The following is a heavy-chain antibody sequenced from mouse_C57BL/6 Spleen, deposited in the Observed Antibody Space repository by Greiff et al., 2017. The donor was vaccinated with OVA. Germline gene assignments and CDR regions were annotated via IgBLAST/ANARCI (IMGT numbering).Heavy chain of an antibody. CDR3: AAIYYDYDRREYYAMDY. CDR2: ILPGSGST. CDR1: GYTFTGYW. Sequence: QVQLKQSGAELMKPGASVKLSCKATGYTFTGYWIEWVKQRPGHGLEWIGEILPGSGSTNYNEKFKGKATFTADTSSNTAYMQRSSLTTEDSAIYYCAAIYYDYDRREYYAMDYWGQGTSVTVSS. J-gene: IGHJ4*01. V-gene: IGHV1-9*01. D-gene: IGHD2-4*01.